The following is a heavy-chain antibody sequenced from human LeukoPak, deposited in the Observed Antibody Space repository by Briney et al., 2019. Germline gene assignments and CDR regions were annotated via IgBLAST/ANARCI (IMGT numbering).Heavy chain of an antibody. CDR3: ARGTYYYGSGSYPFDY. V-gene: IGHV4-4*07. J-gene: IGHJ4*02. D-gene: IGHD3-10*01. CDR1: GGSISSYY. Sequence: SETLSFTCTVSGGSISSYYWNWIRQPAGKGLEWIERIYSSGSTNYNPSLKSRVTMSVDTSKNQFSLRLSSLTAADTAVYYCARGTYYYGSGSYPFDYWGQGTLVTVSS. CDR2: IYSSGST.